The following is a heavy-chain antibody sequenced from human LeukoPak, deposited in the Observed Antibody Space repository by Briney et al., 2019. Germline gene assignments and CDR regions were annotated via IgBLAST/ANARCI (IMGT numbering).Heavy chain of an antibody. Sequence: ASVKVSCKASGYTFTSYYVHWVRQAPGQGVEWMTRINPNGGSTRYAQRFQGRVTMTRDTSTSTVYMELSSLRSEDTAVYYCAREQIGGYSYGLDYWGQGTLVTVSS. V-gene: IGHV1-46*01. CDR3: AREQIGGYSYGLDY. CDR2: INPNGGST. CDR1: GYTFTSYY. J-gene: IGHJ4*02. D-gene: IGHD5-18*01.